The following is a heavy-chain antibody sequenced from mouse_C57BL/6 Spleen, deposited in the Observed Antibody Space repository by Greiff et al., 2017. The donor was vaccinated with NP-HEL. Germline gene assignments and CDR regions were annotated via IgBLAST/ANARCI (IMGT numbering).Heavy chain of an antibody. D-gene: IGHD1-1*01. J-gene: IGHJ1*03. CDR2: IYPGDGDT. CDR1: GYAFSSSW. Sequence: QVQLQQSGPELVKPGASVKISCKASGYAFSSSWMNWVKQRPGKGLEWIGRIYPGDGDTNYNGKFTGKATLTADKSSSTAYMQLSSLTSEDSAVYFCARNLDYYGSSYAYFDVWGTGTTVTVSS. CDR3: ARNLDYYGSSYAYFDV. V-gene: IGHV1-82*01.